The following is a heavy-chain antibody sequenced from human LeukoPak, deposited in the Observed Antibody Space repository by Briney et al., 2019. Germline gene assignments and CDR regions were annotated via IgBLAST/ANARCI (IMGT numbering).Heavy chain of an antibody. CDR3: ARSSVLGQRGFGELRTLPFDY. CDR2: ISAYNGNT. CDR1: GYTFTSYG. V-gene: IGHV1-18*01. Sequence: KPGASVEVSCKASGYTFTSYGISWVRQAPGQGLEWMGWISAYNGNTNYAQKLQGRVTMTTDTSTSTAYMELSRLRSDDTAVYYCARSSVLGQRGFGELRTLPFDYWGQGTLVTVSS. D-gene: IGHD3-10*01. J-gene: IGHJ4*02.